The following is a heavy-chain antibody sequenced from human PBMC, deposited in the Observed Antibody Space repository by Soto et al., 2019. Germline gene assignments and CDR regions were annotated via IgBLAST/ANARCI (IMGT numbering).Heavy chain of an antibody. CDR2: IYHSGST. V-gene: IGHV4-59*08. CDR3: ARLGSIPAHDFAY. Sequence: SSETLSLTCTVSGGSISSYYWSWIRQPPGKGLEWIGYIYHSGSTNYNPSLKSRVTISVDTSRNQFSLKLSSVTAADTAVYYCARLGSIPAHDFAYWGKGTLVTGSS. CDR1: GGSISSYY. J-gene: IGHJ4*02. D-gene: IGHD2-2*01.